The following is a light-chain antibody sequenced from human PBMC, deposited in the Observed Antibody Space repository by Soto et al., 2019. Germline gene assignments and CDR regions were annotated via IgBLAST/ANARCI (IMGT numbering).Light chain of an antibody. CDR2: EVN. V-gene: IGLV2-14*01. CDR3: SSYTSSSTLYV. Sequence: SALTQPASVSGSPRQSITISCTGAGSDVGSYTYVSWYQQHPGKAPKLMIYEVNNRPSGVSNRLSGSKSGNTASLTISGLQAEDEADYYCSSYTSSSTLYVFGTGTKVTVL. CDR1: GSDVGSYTY. J-gene: IGLJ1*01.